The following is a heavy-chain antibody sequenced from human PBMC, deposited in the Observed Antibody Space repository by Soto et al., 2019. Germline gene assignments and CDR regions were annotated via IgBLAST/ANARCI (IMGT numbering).Heavy chain of an antibody. D-gene: IGHD5-12*01. CDR2: TSPAGSST. J-gene: IGHJ4*02. CDR1: GFTVTSYW. V-gene: IGHV3-74*01. CDR3: ARGNTGYGNLDY. Sequence: DVQLVESGGGIVQPRGSLRLSCAASGFTVTSYWMHWVRQAPGKGLVWVSRTSPAGSSTYYADFVRGRFTISKDTAKNTLYLQINSLGAEDTAVYYCARGNTGYGNLDYWGQGTLVTVSS.